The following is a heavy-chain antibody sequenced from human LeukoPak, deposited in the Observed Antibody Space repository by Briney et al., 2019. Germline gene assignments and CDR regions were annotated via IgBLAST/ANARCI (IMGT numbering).Heavy chain of an antibody. D-gene: IGHD3-10*01. Sequence: GGSLRLSCVTSGFAFTHCSMNWVRQAPGKGLEWPSYITGDTNGIYYADSVKGRFIISRDNAKNSVYLQMNSLSVEDTAVYYCVRGGVADGNYFGDWGQGTVVTVSS. J-gene: IGHJ4*02. V-gene: IGHV3-48*01. CDR3: VRGGVADGNYFGD. CDR2: ITGDTNGI. CDR1: GFAFTHCS.